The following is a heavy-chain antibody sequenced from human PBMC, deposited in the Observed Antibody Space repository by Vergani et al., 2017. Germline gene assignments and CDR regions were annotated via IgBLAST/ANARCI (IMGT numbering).Heavy chain of an antibody. V-gene: IGHV3-30*02. D-gene: IGHD2-8*01. Sequence: QVQLVESGGGVVQPGGSLRLSCAASGFTFSSYGMHWVRQAPGKGLEWVAFIRYDGSNKYYADSVKGRFTISRDNSKNTLYLQMNSLRAEDTAVYYCAKDPGRYCTNGVCYVYYYGMDVWGQGTTVTVSS. CDR1: GFTFSSYG. J-gene: IGHJ6*02. CDR2: IRYDGSNK. CDR3: AKDPGRYCTNGVCYVYYYGMDV.